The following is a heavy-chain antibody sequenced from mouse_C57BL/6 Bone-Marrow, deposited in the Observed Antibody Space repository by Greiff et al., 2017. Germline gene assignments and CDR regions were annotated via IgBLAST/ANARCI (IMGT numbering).Heavy chain of an antibody. D-gene: IGHD3-1*01. J-gene: IGHJ2*01. V-gene: IGHV14-4*01. CDR1: GFNIKDDY. Sequence: EVQLQQSGAELVRPGASVKLSCTASGFNIKDDYMHWVKQRPEQGLEWIGWIDPENGDTEYASKFQGKATITADTSSNTAYLQLSSLTSEATAVYYCAVDLWAHKYYFDYWGQGTALTVSS. CDR3: AVDLWAHKYYFDY. CDR2: IDPENGDT.